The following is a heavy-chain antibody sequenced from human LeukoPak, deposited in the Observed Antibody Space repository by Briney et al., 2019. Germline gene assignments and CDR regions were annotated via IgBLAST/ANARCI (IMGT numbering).Heavy chain of an antibody. D-gene: IGHD6-19*01. CDR3: ARDLSNMEGTGSGWPPYFDY. CDR2: IIPNFGTA. Sequence: GSSVTVSCKASGGTFSSYAISWVRQAPGQGLEWMGGIIPNFGTANYAQKFQGRVTITADESTSTAYMELSSLRSEDTAVYYCARDLSNMEGTGSGWPPYFDYWGQGTLVTVSS. CDR1: GGTFSSYA. V-gene: IGHV1-69*01. J-gene: IGHJ4*02.